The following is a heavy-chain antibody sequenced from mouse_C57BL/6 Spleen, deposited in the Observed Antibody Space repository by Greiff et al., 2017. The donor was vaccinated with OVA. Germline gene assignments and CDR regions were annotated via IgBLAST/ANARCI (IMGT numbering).Heavy chain of an antibody. J-gene: IGHJ4*01. CDR2: INPSNGGT. CDR1: GYTFTSYW. V-gene: IGHV1-53*01. D-gene: IGHD1-1*01. CDR3: ARNYGSSYYAMDY. Sequence: VQLQQPGTELVKPGASVKLSCKASGYTFTSYWMHWVKQRPGQGLEWIGNINPSNGGTNYNEKFKSKATLTVDKSSSTAYMQLSGLTSEDSAVYYCARNYGSSYYAMDYWGQGTSVTVSS.